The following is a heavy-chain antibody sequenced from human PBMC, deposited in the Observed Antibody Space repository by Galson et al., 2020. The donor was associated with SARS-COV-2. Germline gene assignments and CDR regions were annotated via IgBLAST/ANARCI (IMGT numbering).Heavy chain of an antibody. V-gene: IGHV4-31*03. D-gene: IGHD3-22*01. J-gene: IGHJ3*02. CDR2: IYYSGTI. CDR3: ARDYYYDSSGYRWHRFDI. CDR1: GGSISSGGYY. Sequence: SETLSLTCTVSGGSISSGGYYWSWIRQHPGKGLEWIGYIYYSGTIFYNPSLKSRVTISIDTFNNQFYLKLNSVTAADTAVYYCARDYYYDSSGYRWHRFDIWCQGTMVTVSS.